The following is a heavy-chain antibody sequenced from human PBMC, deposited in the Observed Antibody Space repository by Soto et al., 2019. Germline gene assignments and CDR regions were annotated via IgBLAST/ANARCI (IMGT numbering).Heavy chain of an antibody. V-gene: IGHV3-23*01. CDR2: ISANGGRA. CDR1: GFSLSSFA. Sequence: EVQLLESGGGLVPPGGSLRLTCAASGFSLSSFALSWVRQAPGKGLEWVSVISANGGRATYADSVKGRFTISRDNSKNELYLEMSSLRADDTATYYCAKDRVALAGTGFFDSWGQGTLVIVSS. J-gene: IGHJ4*02. CDR3: AKDRVALAGTGFFDS. D-gene: IGHD6-19*01.